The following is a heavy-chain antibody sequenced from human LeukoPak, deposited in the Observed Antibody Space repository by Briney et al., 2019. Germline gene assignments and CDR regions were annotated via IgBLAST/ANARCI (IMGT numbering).Heavy chain of an antibody. D-gene: IGHD1-7*01. J-gene: IGHJ5*02. CDR3: ARSLTGTFFGP. V-gene: IGHV4-59*01. CDR2: IYYSGST. Sequence: SETLSLTCTVSGGSISSYYWSWIRQPPGKGLEWIGYIYYSGSTNYNPSLKSRVTISVDTSKNQFSLKLSSVTAADTAVYYCARSLTGTFFGPWGQGTLVTVSS. CDR1: GGSISSYY.